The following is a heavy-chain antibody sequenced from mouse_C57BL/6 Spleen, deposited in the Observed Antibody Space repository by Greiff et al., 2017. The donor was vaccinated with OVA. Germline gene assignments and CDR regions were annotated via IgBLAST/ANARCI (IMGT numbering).Heavy chain of an antibody. V-gene: IGHV3-6*01. D-gene: IGHD4-1*01. Sequence: EVQLQQSGPGLVKPSQSLSLTCSVTGYSITSGYYWNWIRQFPGNKLEWMGYISYDGSNNYNPSLKNRISITRDTSKNQFFLKLNSVTTEDTATYYCARGLGGMDYWGQGTSVTVSS. J-gene: IGHJ4*01. CDR1: GYSITSGYY. CDR3: ARGLGGMDY. CDR2: ISYDGSN.